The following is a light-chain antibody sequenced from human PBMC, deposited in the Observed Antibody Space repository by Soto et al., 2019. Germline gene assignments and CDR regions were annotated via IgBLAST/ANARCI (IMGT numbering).Light chain of an antibody. J-gene: IGLJ1*01. Sequence: QSVLTQPPSASGAPGQRVTISCSGSASNIGRDPVNWYQQVPGTAPKLLIYENNHRPSGVPDRFSGSKSGTPASLVISGLQSEDEAEYFCAGWDGSLKGFVFGTGTKVTV. CDR1: ASNIGRDP. CDR3: AGWDGSLKGFV. V-gene: IGLV1-44*01. CDR2: ENN.